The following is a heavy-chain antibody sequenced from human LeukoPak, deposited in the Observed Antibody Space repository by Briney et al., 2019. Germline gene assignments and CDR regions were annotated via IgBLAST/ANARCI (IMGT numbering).Heavy chain of an antibody. CDR2: INHSGST. Sequence: PSESLSLTCTVSGGSISSSTYYWGWIRQPPGKGLEWIGEINHSGSTNYNPSLKSRVTISVDTSKNQFSLKLSSVTAADTAVYYCARVERAAVAGNGDPFDYWGQGTLVTVSS. J-gene: IGHJ4*02. CDR3: ARVERAAVAGNGDPFDY. D-gene: IGHD6-19*01. V-gene: IGHV4-39*07. CDR1: GGSISSSTYY.